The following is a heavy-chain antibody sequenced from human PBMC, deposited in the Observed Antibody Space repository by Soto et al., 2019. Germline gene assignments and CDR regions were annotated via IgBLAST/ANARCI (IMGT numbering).Heavy chain of an antibody. J-gene: IGHJ6*02. CDR3: ARDSGTKHYYYYYGMDV. D-gene: IGHD1-7*01. V-gene: IGHV4-59*01. CDR1: GGSISSYY. CDR2: IYYSGST. Sequence: SETLSLTCTVSGGSISSYYWSWIRQPPGKGLEWIGYIYYSGSTNYNPSLKSRVTISVDTSKNQFSLKLSSVTAADTAMYYCARDSGTKHYYYYYGMDVWGQGTTVTVSS.